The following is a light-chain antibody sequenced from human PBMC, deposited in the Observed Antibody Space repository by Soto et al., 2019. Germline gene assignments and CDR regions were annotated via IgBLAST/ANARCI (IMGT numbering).Light chain of an antibody. CDR2: GAS. Sequence: EVVLTQYPGTLSLSPGERATLSCRASQSVNSRHLAWYQQKPGQAPRLLIYGASSRATGIPDRFSGSGSGTDFTLTISRLDPEDFAVYYCQNYDSSQTFGQGTKVEIK. J-gene: IGKJ1*01. CDR3: QNYDSSQT. CDR1: QSVNSRH. V-gene: IGKV3-20*01.